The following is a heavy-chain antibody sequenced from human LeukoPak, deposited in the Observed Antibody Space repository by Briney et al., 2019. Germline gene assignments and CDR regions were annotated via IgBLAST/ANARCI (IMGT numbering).Heavy chain of an antibody. D-gene: IGHD3-16*01. Sequence: GGSLRLSCAASGFTFSSSAMSWVRQVPGKGLEWVSGISASGGSTYYADSVRGRFTISRDNSKNTLYVQMNSLRDEDTAVNYCAKDQGGESPHYLDSGAQGPLVTVSS. V-gene: IGHV3-23*01. J-gene: IGHJ4*02. CDR2: ISASGGST. CDR3: AKDQGGESPHYLDS. CDR1: GFTFSSSA.